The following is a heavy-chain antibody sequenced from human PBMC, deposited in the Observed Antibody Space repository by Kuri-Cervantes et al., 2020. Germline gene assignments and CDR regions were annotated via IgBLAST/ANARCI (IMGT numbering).Heavy chain of an antibody. V-gene: IGHV1-24*01. J-gene: IGHJ1*01. Sequence: ASVKVSCKVSGCTLTELSVHWVRQAPGKGLEWMGGFDPEDGETIYAQKFQGRVTMTEDTSTDTAYMELSSLRSEDTAVYYCATPPGLVGATRLYFQHWGQGTLVTVSS. D-gene: IGHD1-26*01. CDR1: GCTLTELS. CDR2: FDPEDGET. CDR3: ATPPGLVGATRLYFQH.